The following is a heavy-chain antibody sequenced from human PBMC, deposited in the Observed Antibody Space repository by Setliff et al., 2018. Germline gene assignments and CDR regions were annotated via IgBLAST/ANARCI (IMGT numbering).Heavy chain of an antibody. D-gene: IGHD2-15*01. CDR3: ARTCSGSGCYAGLES. CDR2: IWDDGGNK. V-gene: IGHV3-33*08. Sequence: GESLKISCAASGFTFSTYRMHWVRQAPGKGLKWMAVIWDDGGNKYHADSVKGRFTISRDNSKNTLYLQMNSLRSEDTAVYYCARTCSGSGCYAGLESWGQGTPVTVSS. J-gene: IGHJ4*02. CDR1: GFTFSTYR.